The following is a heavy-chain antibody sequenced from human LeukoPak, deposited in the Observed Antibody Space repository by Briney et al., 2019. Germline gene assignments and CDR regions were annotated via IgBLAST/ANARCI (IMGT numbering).Heavy chain of an antibody. J-gene: IGHJ4*02. Sequence: GGSLRLSCAASGFTFSSYAMSWVRQAPGKGLEWVSAISGSGGSTYYADSVKGRFTISRDNSKNTLYLQMNSLRAEDTAVYYCAGIAVAGTDIGNFDYWGQGTLVTVSS. CDR2: ISGSGGST. V-gene: IGHV3-23*01. CDR1: GFTFSSYA. CDR3: AGIAVAGTDIGNFDY. D-gene: IGHD6-19*01.